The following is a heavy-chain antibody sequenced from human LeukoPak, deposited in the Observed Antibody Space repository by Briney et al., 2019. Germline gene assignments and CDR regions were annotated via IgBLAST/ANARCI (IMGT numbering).Heavy chain of an antibody. CDR1: GGSINDAS. D-gene: IGHD6-13*01. CDR2: ISHSGTT. J-gene: IGHJ4*02. CDR3: ARAAAGTDY. V-gene: IGHV4-59*01. Sequence: SETLSLTCTVSGGSINDASWNWIRQPPGQGLEWIGYISHSGTTNYSPSLKSRVTISVDTSKNQFSLKLSSVTAADTAVYYCARAAAGTDYWGQGTLVTVSS.